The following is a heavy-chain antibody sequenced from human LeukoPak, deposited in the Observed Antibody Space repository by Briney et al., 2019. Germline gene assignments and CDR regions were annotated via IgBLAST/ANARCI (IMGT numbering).Heavy chain of an antibody. CDR1: GFTFSNSA. CDR2: IWYDGSNK. V-gene: IGHV3-33*01. D-gene: IGHD5-18*01. Sequence: PGGSLRLSCAASGFTFSNSAMHWVRQAPGKGLEWVALIWYDGSNKYYADSVKGRFTISRDNSKDTLYLQMNNVRVEDTAVYFCARYHTALNYWGQGTLVTASS. CDR3: ARYHTALNY. J-gene: IGHJ4*02.